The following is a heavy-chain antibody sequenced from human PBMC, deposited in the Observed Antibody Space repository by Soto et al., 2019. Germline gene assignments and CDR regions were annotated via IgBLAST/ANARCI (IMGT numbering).Heavy chain of an antibody. D-gene: IGHD3-16*02. CDR1: GFTFSSYG. CDR3: AKALGELSPEGFEN. J-gene: IGHJ4*02. CDR2: ISYDGSNR. Sequence: PGGSLRLSCAASGFTFSSYGMHWVRQAPGKGLEWVAVISYDGSNRYYADSVKGRFTISRDNSKNTLYLQMNSLRAEDTAVYYCAKALGELSPEGFENWGQGSLVTVSS. V-gene: IGHV3-30*18.